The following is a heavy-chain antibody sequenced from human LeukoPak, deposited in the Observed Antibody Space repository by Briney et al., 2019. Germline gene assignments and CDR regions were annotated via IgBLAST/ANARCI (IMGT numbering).Heavy chain of an antibody. Sequence: GGSLRLSCAASGFTVSANYMAWVRQAPGKGLEWVAFIRYDGSNKYYADSVKGRFTISRDNSKNTLYLQMNSLRAEDTAVYYCASHPATTVTTFDYWGQGTLVTVSS. V-gene: IGHV3-30*02. J-gene: IGHJ4*02. D-gene: IGHD4-17*01. CDR2: IRYDGSNK. CDR3: ASHPATTVTTFDY. CDR1: GFTVSANY.